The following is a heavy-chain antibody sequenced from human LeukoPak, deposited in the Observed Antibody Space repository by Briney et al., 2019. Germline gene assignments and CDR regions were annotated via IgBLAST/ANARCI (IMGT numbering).Heavy chain of an antibody. CDR3: AKGAGTDRT. V-gene: IGHV3-23*01. J-gene: IGHJ5*02. CDR2: ISAGGVST. Sequence: AGGSLRLSCAASGFTFSSYAMIWVRQAPGKGLELVSAISAGGVSTYYADSVKGRLTISRDNSKNTLYLQMNSLRTTDTAVYSGAKGAGTDRTWGQGTLVTVSS. CDR1: GFTFSSYA.